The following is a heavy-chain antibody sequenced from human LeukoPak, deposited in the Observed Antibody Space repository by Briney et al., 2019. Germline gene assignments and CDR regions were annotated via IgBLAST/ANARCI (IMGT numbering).Heavy chain of an antibody. V-gene: IGHV1-2*02. CDR2: INPNSGGT. CDR3: ARAPYCSSTSCYVAATPWFDP. CDR1: GYTFTGYY. J-gene: IGHJ5*02. D-gene: IGHD2-2*01. Sequence: GASVKVSCKASGYTFTGYYMHWVRQAPGQGLEWMGWINPNSGGTNYAQKFQGRVTMTRDTSISTAYMELSRLRSDDTAVYYCARAPYCSSTSCYVAATPWFDPWGQGTLVTVSS.